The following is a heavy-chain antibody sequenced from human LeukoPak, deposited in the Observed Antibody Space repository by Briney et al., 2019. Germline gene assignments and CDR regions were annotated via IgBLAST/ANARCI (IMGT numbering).Heavy chain of an antibody. CDR3: ARTLKDYDFWSGYYGAAFDI. Sequence: SETLSLTCTVSGGSISSYYWSWIRQPAGKGLEWIGRIYTSGSTNYNPSLKSRVTMSVDTSKNQFSLKLSSVTAADTAGYYCARTLKDYDFWSGYYGAAFDIWGQGTMVTVSS. D-gene: IGHD3-3*01. J-gene: IGHJ3*02. CDR2: IYTSGST. CDR1: GGSISSYY. V-gene: IGHV4-4*07.